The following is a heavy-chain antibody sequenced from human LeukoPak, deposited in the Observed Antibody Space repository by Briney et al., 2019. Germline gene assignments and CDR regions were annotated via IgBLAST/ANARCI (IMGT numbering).Heavy chain of an antibody. CDR2: IYYSGST. J-gene: IGHJ4*02. CDR1: GGSISSYY. Sequence: SETLSLTCTVSGGSISSYYWSWIRQPPGKGLEWIGYIYYSGSTNYNPSLKSRVTISVDTSKNQFFLKLSSVTAADTAVYYCARQDFCSGYLGLCYFDYWGQGTLVTVSS. V-gene: IGHV4-59*08. CDR3: ARQDFCSGYLGLCYFDY. D-gene: IGHD3-3*01.